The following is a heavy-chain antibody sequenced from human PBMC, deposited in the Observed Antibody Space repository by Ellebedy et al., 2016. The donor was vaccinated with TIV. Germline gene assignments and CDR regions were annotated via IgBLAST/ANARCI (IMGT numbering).Heavy chain of an antibody. V-gene: IGHV3-48*01. D-gene: IGHD6-19*01. CDR3: AVQYASGHYALLDS. J-gene: IGHJ4*02. Sequence: GGSLRLSCAASGFSFRTYSMNWVRQTPGKGLEWISYIDRNSDDIYYADSVKGRFTVSRDNAKNSLFLQMNSLSADDTAVYYCAVQYASGHYALLDSWGQGTLVTVSS. CDR2: IDRNSDDI. CDR1: GFSFRTYS.